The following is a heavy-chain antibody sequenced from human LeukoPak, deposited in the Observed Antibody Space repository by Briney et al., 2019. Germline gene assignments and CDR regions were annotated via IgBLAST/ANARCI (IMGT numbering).Heavy chain of an antibody. D-gene: IGHD2-15*01. CDR1: GGSFSGYY. CDR2: INHSGST. Sequence: SETLSLTCAVYGGSFSGYYWSWIRQPPGKGLEWIGEINHSGSTNYNPSLKSRVTISVDTSKNQFSLKLSSVTAADTAVYYCARGESVVVAAKDFDYWGQGTLDTVSS. J-gene: IGHJ4*02. CDR3: ARGESVVVAAKDFDY. V-gene: IGHV4-34*01.